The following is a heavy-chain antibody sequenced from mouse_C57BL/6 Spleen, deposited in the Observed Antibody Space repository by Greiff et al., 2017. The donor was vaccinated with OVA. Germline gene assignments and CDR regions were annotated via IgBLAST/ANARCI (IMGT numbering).Heavy chain of an antibody. CDR2: ISSGSSTI. CDR3: ARNSYGSSPWFAY. CDR1: GFTFSDYG. J-gene: IGHJ3*01. V-gene: IGHV5-17*01. Sequence: EVKLVESGGGLVKPGGSLKLSCAASGFTFSDYGMHWVRQAPEKGLEWVAYISSGSSTIYYADTVKGRFTISRDNAKNTLFLQMTSLRSEDTAMYYCARNSYGSSPWFAYWGQGTLVTVSA. D-gene: IGHD1-1*01.